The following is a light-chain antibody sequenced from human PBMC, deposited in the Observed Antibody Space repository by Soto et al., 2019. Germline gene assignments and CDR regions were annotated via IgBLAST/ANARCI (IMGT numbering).Light chain of an antibody. J-gene: IGKJ4*01. Sequence: EIVLTQSPATLSLSPGERATLSCRASQSVSSNLAWYQQKPGQAPRLLIYAASTRATGIPARFSGSRSGAEFTLTINSLQSEDFAVYYCQPYNNWPLTFGGGTKVDIK. V-gene: IGKV3-15*01. CDR1: QSVSSN. CDR3: QPYNNWPLT. CDR2: AAS.